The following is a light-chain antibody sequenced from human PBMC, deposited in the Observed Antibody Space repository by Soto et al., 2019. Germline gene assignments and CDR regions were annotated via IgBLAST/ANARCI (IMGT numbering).Light chain of an antibody. CDR2: GAA. J-gene: IGKJ1*01. CDR3: QQYNNWPPDRT. V-gene: IGKV3-15*01. CDR1: QSVGST. Sequence: EIVMTQSPATLSVSPGERATLSCRASQSVGSTFAWYQQKPGQATRLLIYGAATRATGIPARFSGSGSGTEFTLTISSLQSEDFAIYFCQQYNNWPPDRTFGQGTKVEIK.